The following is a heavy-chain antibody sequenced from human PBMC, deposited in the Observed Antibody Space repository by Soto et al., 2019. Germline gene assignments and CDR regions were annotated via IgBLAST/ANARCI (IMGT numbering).Heavy chain of an antibody. CDR1: GGTFSSYT. Sequence: QVQLVQSGAEVKKPGSSVKVSCKASGGTFSSYTISWVRQASGQGLEWMGRIIPILGIANYAQKFQGRVTITADKSTRTAYMELSSLRSEDTAVYYCARFSSWPHLGQLTWGQGTLVTVSS. CDR2: IIPILGIA. D-gene: IGHD6-13*01. V-gene: IGHV1-69*02. CDR3: ARFSSWPHLGQLT. J-gene: IGHJ5*02.